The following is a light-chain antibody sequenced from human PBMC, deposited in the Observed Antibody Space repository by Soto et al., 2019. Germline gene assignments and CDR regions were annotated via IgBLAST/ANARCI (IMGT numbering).Light chain of an antibody. CDR1: QTVRQNY. CDR2: DAS. Sequence: EIKLTQSPCTLSVSVGERATLTCRASQTVRQNYLAWYQQKPGQAPRLLIYDASSRATGIPDRFSGSGSGTDFTLTISRLEPEDFAVYYCQQASSFPFTFGGGTKVDIK. J-gene: IGKJ4*01. CDR3: QQASSFPFT. V-gene: IGKV3-20*01.